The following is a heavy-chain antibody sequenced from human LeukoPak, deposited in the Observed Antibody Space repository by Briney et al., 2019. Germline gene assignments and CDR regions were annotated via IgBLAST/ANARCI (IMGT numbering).Heavy chain of an antibody. CDR3: VREAGSGWYPLDY. V-gene: IGHV3-33*01. D-gene: IGHD6-19*01. Sequence: PGGSLRLSCAASGFTFNNYGMHWVRQAPGEGLEWVALIWYDGSNKYYTDSVKGRFTISRDNSKNTLYLQMNSLRADDTAVYYCVREAGSGWYPLDYWGQGTLVTVSS. CDR2: IWYDGSNK. J-gene: IGHJ4*02. CDR1: GFTFNNYG.